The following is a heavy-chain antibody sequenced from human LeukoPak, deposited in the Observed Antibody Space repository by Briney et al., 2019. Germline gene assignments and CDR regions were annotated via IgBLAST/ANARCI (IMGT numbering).Heavy chain of an antibody. CDR3: ARNPGTDYPEW. CDR2: IHHSGNT. Sequence: PSGTLSLTCDVSGGSISGGSWWSWVRQPPGKGLEWIGEIHHSGNTNYNLSLKSRVTISIDKSKNQFSLKLSAVTAADTAVYYCARNPGTDYPEWWGQGILVTVSS. V-gene: IGHV4-4*02. D-gene: IGHD4-11*01. CDR1: GGSISGGSW. J-gene: IGHJ4*02.